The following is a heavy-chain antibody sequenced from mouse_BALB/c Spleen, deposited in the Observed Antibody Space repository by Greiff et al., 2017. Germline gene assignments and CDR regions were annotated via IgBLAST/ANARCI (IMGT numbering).Heavy chain of an antibody. J-gene: IGHJ3*01. CDR1: GYAFSSYW. D-gene: IGHD2-14*01. CDR2: IYPGDGDT. V-gene: IGHV1-80*01. Sequence: QVQLKQSGAGLVKPGASVKLSCKASGYAFSSYWMNWVKQRPGQGLEWIGQIYPGDGDTNYNGKFKGKATLTADKSSSTAYMQLSSLTSEDSAVYFCARGGTTGPWFAYWGQGTLVTVSA. CDR3: ARGGTTGPWFAY.